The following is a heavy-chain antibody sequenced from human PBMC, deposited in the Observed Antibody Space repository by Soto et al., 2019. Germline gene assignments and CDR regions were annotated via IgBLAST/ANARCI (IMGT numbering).Heavy chain of an antibody. D-gene: IGHD2-15*01. CDR2: ISGSGGST. J-gene: IGHJ4*02. Sequence: GSLRLSCAASGFTFSSYAMSWVRQAPGKGLEWVSAISGSGGSTYYAGSVKGRFTISRGNSKNTLYLQMNSLRAEDTAVYYCAKGDGCSGSSCYFHYFDYWGQGTLVTVSS. CDR1: GFTFSSYA. V-gene: IGHV3-23*01. CDR3: AKGDGCSGSSCYFHYFDY.